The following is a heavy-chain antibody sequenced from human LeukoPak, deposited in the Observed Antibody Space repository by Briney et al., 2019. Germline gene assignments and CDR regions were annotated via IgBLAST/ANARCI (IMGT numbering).Heavy chain of an antibody. CDR3: AREVAGEGHLDY. J-gene: IGHJ4*02. CDR1: GGSISSGGYS. V-gene: IGHV4-30-4*08. CDR2: IYYSGST. D-gene: IGHD5-12*01. Sequence: SETLSLTCAVSGGSISSGGYSWSWIRQPPGKGLEWIGYIYYSGSTYYNPSLKSRVTISVDTSKNQFSLKLSSVTAADTAVYYCAREVAGEGHLDYWGQGTLVTVSS.